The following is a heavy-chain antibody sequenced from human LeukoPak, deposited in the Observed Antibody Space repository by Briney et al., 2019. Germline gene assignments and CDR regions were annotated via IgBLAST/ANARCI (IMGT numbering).Heavy chain of an antibody. Sequence: GGSLRLSCAASRFTLSNYWMHWVPQAPRKGLMWVSQISPDGSQTFYADSVKGRFTISRDNAKNTLFLQMDSLRAEDTALYYCVRSLRSADFWGQGTLVTVSS. CDR1: RFTLSNYW. J-gene: IGHJ4*02. V-gene: IGHV3-74*01. CDR3: VRSLRSADF. CDR2: ISPDGSQT.